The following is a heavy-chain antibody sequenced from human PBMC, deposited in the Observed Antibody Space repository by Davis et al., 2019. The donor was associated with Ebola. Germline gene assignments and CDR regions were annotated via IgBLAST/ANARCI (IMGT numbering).Heavy chain of an antibody. CDR1: GFTFSNAW. J-gene: IGHJ4*02. D-gene: IGHD2-8*01. V-gene: IGHV3-15*01. CDR2: IKSKTDGGTT. Sequence: GESLKISCAASGFTFSNAWMSWVRQAPGKGLEWVGRIKSKTDGGTTDYAAPVKGRFTISRDDSKNTLYLQMNSLKTEDTAVYYCTTPYCTNGVCSMASFDYWGQGTLVTVSS. CDR3: TTPYCTNGVCSMASFDY.